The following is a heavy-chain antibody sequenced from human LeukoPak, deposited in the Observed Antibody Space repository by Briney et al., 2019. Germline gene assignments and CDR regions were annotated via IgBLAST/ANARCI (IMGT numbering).Heavy chain of an antibody. CDR1: GFTFSDHY. CDR3: ARELAAGPSDR. D-gene: IGHD6-13*01. V-gene: IGHV3-72*01. J-gene: IGHJ4*02. CDR2: SRNKANSYVA. Sequence: GGSLRLSCAASGFTFSDHYMDWFRQAPGKGLQWVGRSRNKANSYVAEYAAPVKGRFTISRDDSKNSVFLQMDSLKTEDTAVYYCARELAAGPSDRWGQGTLVTVSS.